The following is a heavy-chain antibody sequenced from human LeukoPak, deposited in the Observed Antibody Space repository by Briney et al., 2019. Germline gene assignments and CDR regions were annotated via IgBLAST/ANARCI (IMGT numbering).Heavy chain of an antibody. J-gene: IGHJ4*02. CDR1: GFTFTNAG. Sequence: PGGSLRLSCAASGFTFTNAGIHWVRLAAGKGLEWVSFISHDGTNKYYSDSVDGRFIVSRLNSQNTVYLQMNDLRPEDTATYYCASEDVDTGDFWGQGTLVTVSS. CDR3: ASEDVDTGDF. D-gene: IGHD5-18*01. V-gene: IGHV3-30*01. CDR2: ISHDGTNK.